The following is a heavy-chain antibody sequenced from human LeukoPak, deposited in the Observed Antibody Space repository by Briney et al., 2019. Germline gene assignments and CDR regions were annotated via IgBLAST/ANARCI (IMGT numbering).Heavy chain of an antibody. J-gene: IGHJ4*02. CDR2: IKQDVTEK. Sequence: GGSLRLSCAASGFTFSSYWMSWVRQAPGKGLEWVAYIKQDVTEKYYVDSVKGRFSISRDNAKNSLYLQMNSLRAEDTAVYYCARVFLTAMAFDYWGQGTLVTVSS. D-gene: IGHD5-18*01. CDR3: ARVFLTAMAFDY. CDR1: GFTFSSYW. V-gene: IGHV3-7*01.